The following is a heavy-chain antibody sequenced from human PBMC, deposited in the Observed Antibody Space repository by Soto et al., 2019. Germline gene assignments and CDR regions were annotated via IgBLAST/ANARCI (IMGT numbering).Heavy chain of an antibody. CDR1: GYTFTSYG. Sequence: ASVKVSCKASGYTFTSYGISWVRQAPGQGIEWMGWISAYNGNTNYAQKLQGRVTMTTDTSTRTAYMELRSLRSDDTAVYYCARDRALGYFDWLLIDYWGQGTLVTVSS. CDR3: ARDRALGYFDWLLIDY. J-gene: IGHJ4*02. V-gene: IGHV1-18*01. CDR2: ISAYNGNT. D-gene: IGHD3-9*01.